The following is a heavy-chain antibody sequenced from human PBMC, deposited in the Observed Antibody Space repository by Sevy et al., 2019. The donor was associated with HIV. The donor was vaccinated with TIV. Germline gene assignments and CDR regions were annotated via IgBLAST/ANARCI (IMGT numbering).Heavy chain of an antibody. V-gene: IGHV6-1*01. CDR1: GDSVSSNSAV. CDR2: TYYRSKWYN. D-gene: IGHD3-10*01. Sequence: SQTLSLTCAISGDSVSSNSAVWNWIRQSPSRGLEWLGRTYYRSKWYNDYAVSVKSRITINPDTSKNQFSLQLNSVTPEETAVYYCARAGYYGSGTRLYYFYYWGQGTLVTVSS. J-gene: IGHJ4*02. CDR3: ARAGYYGSGTRLYYFYY.